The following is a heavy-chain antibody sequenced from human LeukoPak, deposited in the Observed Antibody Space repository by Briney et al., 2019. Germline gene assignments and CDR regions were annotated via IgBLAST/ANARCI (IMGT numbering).Heavy chain of an antibody. D-gene: IGHD3-9*01. V-gene: IGHV4-59*01. CDR2: IYYSGST. Sequence: PSETLSLTCTVSGGSISSYYWSWIRQPPGKGLEGIGYIYYSGSTNYNPSLKSRVTISVDTSKNQFSLKLSSVTAADTAVYYCARDLVGYYFDYWGQGTLVTVSS. J-gene: IGHJ4*02. CDR1: GGSISSYY. CDR3: ARDLVGYYFDY.